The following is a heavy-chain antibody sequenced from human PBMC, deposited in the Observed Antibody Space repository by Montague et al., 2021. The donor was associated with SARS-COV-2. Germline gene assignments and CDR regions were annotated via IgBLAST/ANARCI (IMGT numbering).Heavy chain of an antibody. CDR1: GFTFSSYS. CDR3: AKMAYSDWVIGFYGMDV. Sequence: SLRLSCAASGFTFSSYSMSWVRQAPGKGLEWVSVISGCGGSTYYADSVKGRFTISRDNSKNTLYLQMNSLRAEDTAVYYCAKMAYSDWVIGFYGMDVWGQGTTVTASS. J-gene: IGHJ6*02. V-gene: IGHV3-23*01. CDR2: ISGCGGST. D-gene: IGHD3-9*01.